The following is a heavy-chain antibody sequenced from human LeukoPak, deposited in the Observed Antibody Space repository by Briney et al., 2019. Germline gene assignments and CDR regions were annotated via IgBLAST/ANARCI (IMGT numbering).Heavy chain of an antibody. CDR3: ARTLYFYGSGTSRRKSFDH. CDR1: DGSFSGYY. V-gene: IGHV4-34*01. D-gene: IGHD3-10*01. Sequence: PSETLSLTCAVYDGSFSGYYWSWIRQTPGKGLEWIGEINHSGSTNSNPSLESRVAISVDTAKNQFSLKLNSVTAADTAVYYCARTLYFYGSGTSRRKSFDHWGQGTLVTVSS. CDR2: INHSGST. J-gene: IGHJ4*02.